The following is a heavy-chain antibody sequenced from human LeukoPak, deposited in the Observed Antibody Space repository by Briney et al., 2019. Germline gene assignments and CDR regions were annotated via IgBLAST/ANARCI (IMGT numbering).Heavy chain of an antibody. V-gene: IGHV4-39*07. Sequence: SETLSLTCTVSGGSISSYYWGWIRQPPGKGLEWIGSIYYSGSTYYNPSLKSRVTISVDTSKNQFSLKLSSVTAADTAVYYCARDAGIVGAPDYWGQGTLVTVSS. D-gene: IGHD1-26*01. CDR1: GGSISSYY. J-gene: IGHJ4*02. CDR2: IYYSGST. CDR3: ARDAGIVGAPDY.